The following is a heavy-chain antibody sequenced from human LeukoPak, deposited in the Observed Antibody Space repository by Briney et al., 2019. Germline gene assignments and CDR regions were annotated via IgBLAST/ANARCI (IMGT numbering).Heavy chain of an antibody. D-gene: IGHD2-2*01. CDR2: ILVGSGNT. CDR3: ASDPPYTSSSAW. Sequence: SVKVSCKASGFTFTSTAVQWVRQARGQLLEWIGWILVGSGNTNYAQMFQERVTLTWDVSTSTAYMVLSSLRSEDTAIYYCASDPPYTSSSAWWGQGTLVTVSS. CDR1: GFTFTSTA. J-gene: IGHJ4*02. V-gene: IGHV1-58*01.